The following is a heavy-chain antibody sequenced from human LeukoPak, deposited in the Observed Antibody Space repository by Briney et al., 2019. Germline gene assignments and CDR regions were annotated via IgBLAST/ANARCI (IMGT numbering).Heavy chain of an antibody. V-gene: IGHV4-61*01. CDR2: IYYSGST. CDR3: ARERRYCSSTSCHPYYYYYGMDV. Sequence: SETLSLTCTVSGGSFSSGSYYWSSIRQPPGKGLEWIGYIYYSGSTNYNPSLKSRVTISVDTSKNQFSLKLSSVTAADTAVYYCARERRYCSSTSCHPYYYYYGMDVWGQGTTVTVSS. J-gene: IGHJ6*02. D-gene: IGHD2-2*01. CDR1: GGSFSSGSYY.